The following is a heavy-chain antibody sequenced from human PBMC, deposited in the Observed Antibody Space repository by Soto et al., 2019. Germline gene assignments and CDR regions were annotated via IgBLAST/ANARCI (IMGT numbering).Heavy chain of an antibody. D-gene: IGHD2-15*01. CDR3: ARVRYGSGGSCYPRFDP. Sequence: QVQLQESGPGLVKPSQTLSLTCTVSGGSISSGGYYWSWIRQHPGKGLEWIGYIYYSGSTYYNPCLKSRVTISVDTSKNQFSLKLSSVTAADTAVYYCARVRYGSGGSCYPRFDPWGQGTLVTVSS. CDR2: IYYSGST. J-gene: IGHJ5*02. V-gene: IGHV4-31*03. CDR1: GGSISSGGYY.